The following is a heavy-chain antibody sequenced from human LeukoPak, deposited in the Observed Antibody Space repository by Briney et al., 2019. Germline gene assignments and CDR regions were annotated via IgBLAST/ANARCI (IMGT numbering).Heavy chain of an antibody. CDR3: AKMVTGHNYFDP. V-gene: IGHV3-23*01. CDR2: ISGSGGST. Sequence: GEFLRLSCAASGFTFSNYAMNWVRQAPGKGLDWVSAISGSGGSTDYANSVKGRVTISRDNSKNVLYLQMNSLRAEDTAIYYCAKMVTGHNYFDPWGQGTLVTVSS. D-gene: IGHD1-20*01. CDR1: GFTFSNYA. J-gene: IGHJ5*02.